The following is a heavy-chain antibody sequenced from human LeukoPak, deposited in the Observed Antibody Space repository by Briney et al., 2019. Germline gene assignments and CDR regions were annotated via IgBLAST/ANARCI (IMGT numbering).Heavy chain of an antibody. CDR3: ARAGKTYYYGTSVYYH. V-gene: IGHV1-18*01. CDR2: ISAYNGNT. D-gene: IGHD3-22*01. CDR1: GYTFTSYG. Sequence: ASVKVSCKASGYTFTSYGISWARQAPGQGLEWMGWISAYNGNTNYAQKLQGRVTMTTDTSTSTAYMDLRSLRSDDTAVYYCARAGKTYYYGTSVYYHWGQGTLVTVSS. J-gene: IGHJ5*02.